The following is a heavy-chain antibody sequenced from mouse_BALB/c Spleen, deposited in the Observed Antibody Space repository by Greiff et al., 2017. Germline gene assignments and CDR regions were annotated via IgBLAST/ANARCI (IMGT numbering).Heavy chain of an antibody. V-gene: IGHV2-6-5*01. CDR1: GFSLTDYG. Sequence: VQLVESGPGLVAPSQSLSITCTVSGFSLTDYGVSWIRQPPGKGLEWLGVIWGGGSTYYNSALKSRLSISKDNSKSQVFLKMNSLQTDDTAMYYCAKLIYYDYDVEFAYWGQGTLVTVSA. J-gene: IGHJ3*01. CDR2: IWGGGST. D-gene: IGHD2-4*01. CDR3: AKLIYYDYDVEFAY.